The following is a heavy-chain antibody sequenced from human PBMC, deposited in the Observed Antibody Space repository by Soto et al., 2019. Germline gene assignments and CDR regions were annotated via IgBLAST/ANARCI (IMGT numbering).Heavy chain of an antibody. CDR2: ISHSEST. Sequence: PSETLSLTCTVSSGSIRSGTWWSWVRQPPGKGLEWIGEISHSESTNYNPSLKSRLTISVDKSKNQFSLNLSSVTAADTAIYYCVKNGGYNFDRRGQGTLVTVSS. V-gene: IGHV4-4*02. CDR3: VKNGGYNFDR. D-gene: IGHD4-17*01. J-gene: IGHJ4*02. CDR1: SGSIRSGTW.